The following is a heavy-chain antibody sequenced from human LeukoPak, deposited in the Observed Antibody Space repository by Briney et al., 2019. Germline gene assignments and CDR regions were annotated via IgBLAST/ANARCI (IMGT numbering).Heavy chain of an antibody. Sequence: GGSLRLSCAASGFTFSSYGMSWVRQAPGKGPEWVSAISGSGGTTYYADSVKGRFTTSRDNSMNTLYLQMNSLRAEDTAVYSCAKDRLGALLYFDSWGQGTLVTVSS. J-gene: IGHJ4*02. D-gene: IGHD1-26*01. CDR3: AKDRLGALLYFDS. V-gene: IGHV3-23*01. CDR1: GFTFSSYG. CDR2: ISGSGGTT.